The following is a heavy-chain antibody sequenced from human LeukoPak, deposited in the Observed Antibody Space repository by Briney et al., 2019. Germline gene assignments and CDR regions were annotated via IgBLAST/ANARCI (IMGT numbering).Heavy chain of an antibody. CDR1: GFSFSSYW. Sequence: GGSLRLSCAASGFSFSSYWMHWVRQAPGKGLVWVSRIKPDGSTTSYADSVKGRFTVSRDNAKNTLYLQMNSLRAEDTAVYFCAKSDRFDPWGQGTLVTVSS. CDR2: IKPDGSTT. V-gene: IGHV3-74*01. CDR3: AKSDRFDP. J-gene: IGHJ5*02.